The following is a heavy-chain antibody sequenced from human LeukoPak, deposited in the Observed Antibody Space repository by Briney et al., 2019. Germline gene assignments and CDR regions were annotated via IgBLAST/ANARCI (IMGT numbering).Heavy chain of an antibody. Sequence: ASVKVSCKTSGYTFTSYGISWVRQAPGQGLGWMGWIRAYNGNTNYAQRLQGRVTMTTDTSTSTAYMELRSLKSDDTAVYYCASLKNYYDSSGYLVTDAFDIWGQGTMVTVSS. CDR3: ASLKNYYDSSGYLVTDAFDI. V-gene: IGHV1-18*01. D-gene: IGHD3-22*01. J-gene: IGHJ3*02. CDR2: IRAYNGNT. CDR1: GYTFTSYG.